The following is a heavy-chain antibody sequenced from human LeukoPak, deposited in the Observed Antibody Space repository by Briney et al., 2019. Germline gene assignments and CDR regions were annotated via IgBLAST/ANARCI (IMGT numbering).Heavy chain of an antibody. CDR1: GFTFSRYA. J-gene: IGHJ4*02. D-gene: IGHD5-18*01. V-gene: IGHV3-23*01. CDR2: ISGSGTGT. Sequence: GGSLRLSCAASGFTFSRYAMAWVRQAPGKGLEWVSAISGSGTGTHYADSVKGRFTISRDNSKNTLYLQMNSLRAEDTAVYYCARGLKSGYSYGPIDYWGQGTLVTVSS. CDR3: ARGLKSGYSYGPIDY.